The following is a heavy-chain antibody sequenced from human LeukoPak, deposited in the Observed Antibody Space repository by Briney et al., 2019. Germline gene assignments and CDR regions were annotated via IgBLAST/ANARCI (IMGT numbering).Heavy chain of an antibody. V-gene: IGHV3-30*18. CDR3: ANSGITIFGVELPGAFDI. CDR1: GFTFSSYG. D-gene: IGHD3-3*01. Sequence: PGGSLRLSCAASGFTFSSYGMHWVRQAPGKGLEWVAVISNDGSNKYYADSVKGRFTISRDNSKNTLYLQMNSLRAEDTAVYYCANSGITIFGVELPGAFDIWGQGTMVTVSS. J-gene: IGHJ3*02. CDR2: ISNDGSNK.